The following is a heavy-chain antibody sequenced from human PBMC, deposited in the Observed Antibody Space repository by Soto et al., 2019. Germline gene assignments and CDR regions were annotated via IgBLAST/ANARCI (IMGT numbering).Heavy chain of an antibody. CDR2: MYYSGST. Sequence: SETLSLTCSVSGGSISSSSYFWGWIRQPPGKGLEWIGSMYYSGSTYYNPSLKSGVTISADTSKNQFSLKLSSVTAADTAVYYCASLNYYYYGMDVWGQGTTVTVSS. CDR1: GGSISSSSYF. CDR3: ASLNYYYYGMDV. J-gene: IGHJ6*02. D-gene: IGHD3-9*01. V-gene: IGHV4-39*01.